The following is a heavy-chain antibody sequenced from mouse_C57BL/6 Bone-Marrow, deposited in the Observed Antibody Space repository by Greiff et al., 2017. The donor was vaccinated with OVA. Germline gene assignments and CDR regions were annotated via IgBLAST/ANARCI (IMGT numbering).Heavy chain of an antibody. CDR1: GFTFSSYT. CDR2: ISGGGGNT. CDR3: ASAISLYFDV. V-gene: IGHV5-9*01. J-gene: IGHJ1*03. Sequence: DVMLVESGGGLVKPGGSLKLSCAASGFTFSSYTMSWVRQTPEKRLEWVATISGGGGNTYYPDSVKGRFTISRDNAKNTLYLQMSSLRSEDTALYYCASAISLYFDVWGTGTTVTVSS.